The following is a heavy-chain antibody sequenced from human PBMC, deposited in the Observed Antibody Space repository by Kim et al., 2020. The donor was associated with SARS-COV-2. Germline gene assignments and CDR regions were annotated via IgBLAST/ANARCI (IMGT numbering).Heavy chain of an antibody. CDR3: ARRAYGDYWYFDL. Sequence: YNPALKSRVTISVDMSKNQFSLKLSAVTAADTAVYYCARRAYGDYWYFDLWGRGTLVTVSS. D-gene: IGHD4-17*01. J-gene: IGHJ2*01. V-gene: IGHV4-59*01.